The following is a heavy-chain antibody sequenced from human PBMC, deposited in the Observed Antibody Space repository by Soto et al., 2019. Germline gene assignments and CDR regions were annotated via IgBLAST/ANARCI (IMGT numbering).Heavy chain of an antibody. Sequence: ASVKVSCKASGHTFTGHHMQWVRQAPGQGLEWMGLIDLDIGDTKYAQKFQGRITSTSDTSITTAYMELRGLRSDDTAVYYCGLEPTGTGGFDYWGQGTLVTVSS. J-gene: IGHJ4*02. CDR2: IDLDIGDT. V-gene: IGHV1-2*02. D-gene: IGHD7-27*01. CDR1: GHTFTGHH. CDR3: GLEPTGTGGFDY.